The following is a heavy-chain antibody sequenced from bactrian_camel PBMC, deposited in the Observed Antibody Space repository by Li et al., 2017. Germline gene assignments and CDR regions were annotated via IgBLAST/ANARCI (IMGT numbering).Heavy chain of an antibody. CDR2: TGSDGPT. J-gene: IGHJ4*01. Sequence: DVQLVESGGGSVQAGGSLTLSCEASGYTYSPDYPMGWFRQAPGKERGGVACTGSDGPTTYADSVKGRFTLSEDSATKTLYLQMDNLKPEDTAMYYCAADNPQYAVASKRPSAYKFWGQGTQVTVS. CDR3: AADNPQYAVASKRPSAYKF. CDR1: GYTYSPDYP. V-gene: IGHV3S66*01. D-gene: IGHD4*01.